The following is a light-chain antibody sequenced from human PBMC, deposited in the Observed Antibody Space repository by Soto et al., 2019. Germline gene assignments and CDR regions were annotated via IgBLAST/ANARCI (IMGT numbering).Light chain of an antibody. CDR1: QSVGRN. CDR3: QHYNHWHPLT. V-gene: IGKV3-15*01. Sequence: EIVITQSPATLSVSPGERATLSCRASQSVGRNLAWYQQKAGQAPRLLIYGASTRATGIPARFSGSGSGTEFTLSISSLQSEDLAIYSCQHYNHWHPLTCGGGTKVEIK. CDR2: GAS. J-gene: IGKJ4*01.